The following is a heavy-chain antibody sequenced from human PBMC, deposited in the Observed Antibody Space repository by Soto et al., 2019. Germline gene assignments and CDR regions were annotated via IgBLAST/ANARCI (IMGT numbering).Heavy chain of an antibody. CDR3: ARGPKKILHWFDP. CDR1: GGSFSGYY. Sequence: SETLSLTCAVYGGSFSGYYWSWIRQPPGKGLEWIGEINHSGSTNYNPSLKSRVTISVDTSKNQFSLKLSSVTAADTAVYYCARGPKKILHWFDPWGQGTLVTVSS. CDR2: INHSGST. D-gene: IGHD2-21*02. V-gene: IGHV4-34*01. J-gene: IGHJ5*02.